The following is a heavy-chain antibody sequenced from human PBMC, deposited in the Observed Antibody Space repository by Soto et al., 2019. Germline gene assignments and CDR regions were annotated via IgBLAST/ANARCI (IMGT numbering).Heavy chain of an antibody. V-gene: IGHV4-59*08. CDR1: GGSISSYY. J-gene: IGHJ4*02. CDR3: ARHNPRLWFGELLYTGYFDY. CDR2: IYYSGST. D-gene: IGHD3-10*01. Sequence: SETLSLTCTVSGGSISSYYWSWIRQPPGKGLEWIGYIYYSGSTNYNPSLKSRVTISVDTSKNQFSLKLSSVTAADTAVYYCARHNPRLWFGELLYTGYFDYWGQGTLVTSPQ.